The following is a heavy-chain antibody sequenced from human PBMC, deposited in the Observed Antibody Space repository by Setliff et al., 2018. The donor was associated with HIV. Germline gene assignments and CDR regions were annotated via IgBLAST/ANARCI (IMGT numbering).Heavy chain of an antibody. J-gene: IGHJ6*02. V-gene: IGHV5-51*01. CDR2: IYPGDSDT. CDR3: ARRGYYYDSSGYYHYYYYGMDV. D-gene: IGHD3-22*01. CDR1: GCSFVDFW. Sequence: PGESLKISCHLSGCSFVDFWIGWVRQMPGKGLEWMGIIYPGDSDTRYSPSFQGQVTISADKSISTAYLQWSSLKASDTAMYYCARRGYYYDSSGYYHYYYYGMDVWGQGTTVTVSS.